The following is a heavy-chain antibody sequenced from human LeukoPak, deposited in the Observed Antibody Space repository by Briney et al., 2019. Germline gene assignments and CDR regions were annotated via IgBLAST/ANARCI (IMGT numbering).Heavy chain of an antibody. V-gene: IGHV3-30*18. D-gene: IGHD2-2*01. CDR1: GFTFCSYG. J-gene: IGHJ4*02. CDR2: ISYDGSNK. CDR3: AKTPGAINYYFDY. Sequence: GRSLRLSCAASGFTFCSYGMHWVRQAPGKGLEWVAVISYDGSNKYYADSVKGRFTISRDNSKNTLYLQMNSLRGEDTAVYYCAKTPGAINYYFDYWGQGTLVTVSS.